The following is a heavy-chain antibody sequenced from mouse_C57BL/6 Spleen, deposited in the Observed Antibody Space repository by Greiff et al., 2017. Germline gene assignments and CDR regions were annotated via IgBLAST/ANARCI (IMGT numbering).Heavy chain of an antibody. CDR1: GYTFTEYT. J-gene: IGHJ4*01. CDR2: FYPGSGSI. Sequence: QVQLQQSGAELVKPGASVKLSCKASGYTFTEYTIHWVKQRSGQGLEWIGWFYPGSGSIKYNEKFKDKATLTADKSSSTVYMELSRLTSEDSAVYFCAIHDYDGYYVKETSYAMDYWGQGTSVTVSS. CDR3: AIHDYDGYYVKETSYAMDY. V-gene: IGHV1-62-2*01. D-gene: IGHD2-3*01.